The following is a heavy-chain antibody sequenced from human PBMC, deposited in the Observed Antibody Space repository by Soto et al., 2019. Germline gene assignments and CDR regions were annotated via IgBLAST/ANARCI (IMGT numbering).Heavy chain of an antibody. CDR1: GFTFSSYG. J-gene: IGHJ3*02. D-gene: IGHD4-17*01. CDR2: IWYDGSNK. Sequence: QVQLVESGGGVVQPGRSLRLSCAASGFTFSSYGMHWARQGPGKGLEWVAVIWYDGSNKVYADSVKCRFTISKDNSKNTLYLQMNSLRAEDTAVYYCARDLSGDYGALDTWGQGTMVTVSS. CDR3: ARDLSGDYGALDT. V-gene: IGHV3-33*01.